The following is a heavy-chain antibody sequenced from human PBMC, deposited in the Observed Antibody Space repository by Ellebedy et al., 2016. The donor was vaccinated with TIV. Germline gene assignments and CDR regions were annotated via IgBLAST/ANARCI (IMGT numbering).Heavy chain of an antibody. CDR1: GYTFTGYY. CDR3: AKRGFFDL. Sequence: GGSLRLSCKGSGYTFTGYYMHWVRQAPGQGLEWMGWIHPNSGGTNYAQKFQGRVTMTRDTSISTAYMELSRLRSDDTAVYYCAKRGFFDLWGQGTLVTVSS. V-gene: IGHV1-2*02. CDR2: IHPNSGGT. J-gene: IGHJ4*02.